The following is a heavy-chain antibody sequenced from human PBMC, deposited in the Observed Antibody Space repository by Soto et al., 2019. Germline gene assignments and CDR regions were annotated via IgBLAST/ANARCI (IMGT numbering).Heavy chain of an antibody. J-gene: IGHJ4*02. D-gene: IGHD3-22*01. CDR1: GFTFSSYG. Sequence: GGSLRLSCAASGFTFSSYGMHWVRQAPGKGLEWVAVIWYDGSNKYYADSVKGRFTISRDNSKNTLYLQMNSLRAEDTAVYYCARDQRPSLGRLEYYYDSSGSVTPDYWGQGTLVTVSS. CDR2: IWYDGSNK. V-gene: IGHV3-33*01. CDR3: ARDQRPSLGRLEYYYDSSGSVTPDY.